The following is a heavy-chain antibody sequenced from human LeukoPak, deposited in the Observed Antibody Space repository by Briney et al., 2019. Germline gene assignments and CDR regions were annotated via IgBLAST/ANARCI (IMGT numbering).Heavy chain of an antibody. CDR3: ARSLQWLVPDAFDI. CDR2: IYSGGST. J-gene: IGHJ3*02. D-gene: IGHD6-19*01. CDR1: GFTVSSNY. V-gene: IGHV3-53*01. Sequence: GGSLRLSCAASGFTVSSNYMSWVRQAPGKGLEWVSVIYSGGSTYYADSVKGRFTISRDNAKNSLYLQMNSLRAEDTAVYYCARSLQWLVPDAFDIWGQGTMVTVSS.